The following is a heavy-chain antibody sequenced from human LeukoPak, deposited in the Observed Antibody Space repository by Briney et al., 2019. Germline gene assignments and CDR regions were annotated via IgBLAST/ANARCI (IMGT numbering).Heavy chain of an antibody. CDR1: GYSISSGYY. J-gene: IGHJ4*02. Sequence: PSETLSLTCTVSGYSISSGYYWGWIRQPPGQGLEWIGSIYHSGSTYYNPSLKSRVTISVDTSKNQFSLKLSSVTAADTAVYYCAREGYSSGWSDYWGQGTLVTVSS. V-gene: IGHV4-38-2*02. CDR3: AREGYSSGWSDY. CDR2: IYHSGST. D-gene: IGHD6-19*01.